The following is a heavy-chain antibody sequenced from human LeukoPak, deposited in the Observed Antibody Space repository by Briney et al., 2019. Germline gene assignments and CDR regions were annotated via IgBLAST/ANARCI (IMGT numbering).Heavy chain of an antibody. CDR1: GGSFSGYY. Sequence: SETLSLTCAVYGGSFSGYYWSWIRQPPGKELEWIGEINHGGSTNYNPSLKSRITMSVDTSKNQFSLKLSSVTAADTAVYYCARDNDMGFEYWGQGTLVTVSS. D-gene: IGHD3-9*01. V-gene: IGHV4-34*01. J-gene: IGHJ4*02. CDR3: ARDNDMGFEY. CDR2: INHGGST.